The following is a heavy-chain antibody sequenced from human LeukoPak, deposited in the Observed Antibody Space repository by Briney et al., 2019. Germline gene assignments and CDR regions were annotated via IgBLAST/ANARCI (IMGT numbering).Heavy chain of an antibody. J-gene: IGHJ4*02. D-gene: IGHD3-22*01. CDR2: ISSSSSTI. CDR3: ARDLFSSGYGSP. Sequence: PGGSLRLSCTASGFTFGDYAMSWVRQAPGKGLEWVSYISSSSSTIYYADSVKGRFTISRDNAKNSLYLQMNSLRAEDTAVYYCARDLFSSGYGSPWGQGTLVTVSS. V-gene: IGHV3-48*01. CDR1: GFTFGDYA.